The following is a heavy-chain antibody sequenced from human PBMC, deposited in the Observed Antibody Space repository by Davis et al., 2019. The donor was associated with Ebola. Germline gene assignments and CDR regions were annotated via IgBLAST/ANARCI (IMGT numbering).Heavy chain of an antibody. D-gene: IGHD2-2*02. CDR2: IYSGGST. CDR3: ARGEEYQLLYWVYYFDY. J-gene: IGHJ4*02. CDR1: GFTFNNAW. Sequence: GESLKISCVASGFTFNNAWLTWVRQAPGKGLEWVSVIYSGGSTYYADSVKGRLTISRDNSKNTLYLQMNSLRDEDTAVYYCARGEEYQLLYWVYYFDYWGQGTLVTVSS. V-gene: IGHV3-66*01.